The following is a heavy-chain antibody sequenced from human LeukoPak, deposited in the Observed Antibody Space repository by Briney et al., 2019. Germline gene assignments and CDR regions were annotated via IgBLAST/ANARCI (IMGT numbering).Heavy chain of an antibody. Sequence: SETLSLTCTVSGGSISSGSYYWGWIRQPPGKGLEWIGSIYYSGSTYYNPSLKSRVTISVDTSKNQFSLKLSSVTAADTAVYYCARLDIVATIFDYWGQGTLVTVSS. D-gene: IGHD5-12*01. CDR1: GGSISSGSYY. J-gene: IGHJ4*02. CDR2: IYYSGST. V-gene: IGHV4-39*01. CDR3: ARLDIVATIFDY.